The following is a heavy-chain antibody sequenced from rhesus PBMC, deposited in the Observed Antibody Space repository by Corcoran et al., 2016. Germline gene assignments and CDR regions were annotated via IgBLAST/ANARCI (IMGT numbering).Heavy chain of an antibody. D-gene: IGHD3-28*01. V-gene: IGHV4-106*01. J-gene: IGHJ4*01. Sequence: QVQLQESGPGLVKPSETLSLTCAVSGGSISDDYYWSWLRQPPGKGLAWIGFIYGSGGGTNYNPSLKNRVTISIDTSKNQFSLKLSSVTAADTAVYYCARDEAYYHSGYYTLDYWGQGILVTVSS. CDR1: GGSISDDYY. CDR2: IYGSGGGT. CDR3: ARDEAYYHSGYYTLDY.